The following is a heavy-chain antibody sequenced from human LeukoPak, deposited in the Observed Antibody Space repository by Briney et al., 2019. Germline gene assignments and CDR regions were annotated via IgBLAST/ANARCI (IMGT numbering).Heavy chain of an antibody. D-gene: IGHD3-9*01. CDR3: ARVDYDISTGYYWSV. Sequence: PGGSLRLSCAASGFTFSTFGMHWVRQAPGKGLEWVAVIWSDGSYQYYADSVRGRFTISKHNSKNTLYLQMDSLRAEDTAVYYCARVDYDISTGYYWSVWGQGTLVTVSS. CDR2: IWSDGSYQ. J-gene: IGHJ4*02. CDR1: GFTFSTFG. V-gene: IGHV3-33*01.